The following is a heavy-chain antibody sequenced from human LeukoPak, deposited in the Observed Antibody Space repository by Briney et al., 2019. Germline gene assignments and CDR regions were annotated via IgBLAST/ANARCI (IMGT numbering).Heavy chain of an antibody. J-gene: IGHJ4*02. CDR1: GFTFSSYS. Sequence: GGSLRLSCAASGFTFSSYSMNWVRQAPGKGLEWVSSVSSSSSYIYYADSVKGRFTISRDNAKNSLYLQMNSLRAEDTAVYYCARAMTTVTTFDYWGQGTLVTVSS. D-gene: IGHD4-17*01. CDR2: VSSSSSYI. V-gene: IGHV3-21*01. CDR3: ARAMTTVTTFDY.